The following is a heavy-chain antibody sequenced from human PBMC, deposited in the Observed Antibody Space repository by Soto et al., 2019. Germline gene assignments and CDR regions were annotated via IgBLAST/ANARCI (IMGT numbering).Heavy chain of an antibody. CDR3: AMVDVYVTPSPQDV. Sequence: KVYCKTSGYTFTIDGSGWARQAPGQGLEWMGWINTYNGNTNYAQNLQGRVTLTTDTSTSTAYMELRSLRSNDTAIYYCAMVDVYVTPSPQDVWGQGTTVTVS. CDR1: GYTFTIDG. J-gene: IGHJ6*02. CDR2: INTYNGNT. D-gene: IGHD3-16*01. V-gene: IGHV1-18*01.